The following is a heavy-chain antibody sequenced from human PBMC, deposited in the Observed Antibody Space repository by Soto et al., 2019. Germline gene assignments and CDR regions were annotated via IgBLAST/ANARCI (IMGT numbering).Heavy chain of an antibody. J-gene: IGHJ4*02. V-gene: IGHV3-23*01. CDR1: GFTFSSYA. CDR3: AKQDYDILTGYYSYYFDY. CDR2: ISGSGGST. Sequence: GGSLRLSCAASGFTFSSYAMSWVRQAPRKGLEWVSAISGSGGSTYYADSVKGRFTISRDNSKNTLYLQMNSLRAEDTAVYYCAKQDYDILTGYYSYYFDYWGQGTLVTVSS. D-gene: IGHD3-9*01.